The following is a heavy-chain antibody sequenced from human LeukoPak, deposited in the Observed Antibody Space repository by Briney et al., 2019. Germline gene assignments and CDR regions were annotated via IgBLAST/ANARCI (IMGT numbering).Heavy chain of an antibody. D-gene: IGHD2-2*01. CDR1: GVTLSDHG. CDR3: AKDRTSYSSSWYVDAFDV. Sequence: GGSLRLSCVVSGVTLSDHGVHWVRQAPGKGLEWVAVIWHGGNTYHADSVKGRFTIPRDTSKNTVYLQMNSLRRDDTAVYYCAKDRTSYSSSWYVDAFDVWGQGTVVTVSS. CDR2: IWHGGNT. V-gene: IGHV3-30*02. J-gene: IGHJ3*01.